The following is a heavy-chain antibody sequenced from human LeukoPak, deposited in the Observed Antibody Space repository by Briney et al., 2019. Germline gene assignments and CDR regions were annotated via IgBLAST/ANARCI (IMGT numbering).Heavy chain of an antibody. Sequence: ASVKVSCKTSGYTFTGYYIHLLRQAPGQGLEWMAWIAPNSGATNYAHKFQGRVTMTRNTSISTAYMELSSLRSEDTAVYYSARGRGSSGPDYWGQGTLVTVSS. D-gene: IGHD6-19*01. CDR3: ARGRGSSGPDY. V-gene: IGHV1-2*02. CDR1: GYTFTGYY. CDR2: IAPNSGAT. J-gene: IGHJ4*02.